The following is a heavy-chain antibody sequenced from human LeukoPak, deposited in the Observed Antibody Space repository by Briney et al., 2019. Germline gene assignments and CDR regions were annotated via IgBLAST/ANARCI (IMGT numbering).Heavy chain of an antibody. V-gene: IGHV4-4*07. J-gene: IGHJ5*02. CDR3: ARDRGSYYYGPSWFDP. CDR2: IYTSGST. Sequence: SETLSLTCTVSGGSISSYYWSWIRQPAGKGLEWIGRIYTSGSTNYNPSLKSRVTMSVDTSKNQFSLKLSSVTAADTAVYYCARDRGSYYYGPSWFDPWGQGTLVTVSS. D-gene: IGHD3-10*01. CDR1: GGSISSYY.